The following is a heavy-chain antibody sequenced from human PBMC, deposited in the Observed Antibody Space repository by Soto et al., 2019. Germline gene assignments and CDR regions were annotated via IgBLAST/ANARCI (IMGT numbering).Heavy chain of an antibody. CDR2: ISAYNGNT. D-gene: IGHD2-2*01. CDR1: GYTFTSYG. J-gene: IGHJ6*02. CDR3: AVWGDCMSTSCGQMSYYYYGMDV. Sequence: QVQLVQSGAEVKKPGASVKVSCKASGYTFTSYGISWVRQAPGQGLEWMGWISAYNGNTNYAQKLQGRVTMTTDTTTSTAYMELRSLRSDDTAVYYCAVWGDCMSTSCGQMSYYYYGMDVWGQGTTVTVSS. V-gene: IGHV1-18*01.